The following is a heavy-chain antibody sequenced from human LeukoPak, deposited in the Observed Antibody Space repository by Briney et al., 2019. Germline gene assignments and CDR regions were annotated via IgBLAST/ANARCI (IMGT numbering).Heavy chain of an antibody. V-gene: IGHV3-53*01. CDR3: AKVKGWYGEGYFDY. D-gene: IGHD3-10*01. CDR1: GFAVSSSY. Sequence: GGSLRLSCAASGFAVSSSYMNWVRQAPGKGLEWVSVIYSDGRTYYADSVKGRFTISRDISKNTLFLQMTSLRAEDTAVYYCAKVKGWYGEGYFDYWGQGTLVTVSS. CDR2: IYSDGRT. J-gene: IGHJ4*02.